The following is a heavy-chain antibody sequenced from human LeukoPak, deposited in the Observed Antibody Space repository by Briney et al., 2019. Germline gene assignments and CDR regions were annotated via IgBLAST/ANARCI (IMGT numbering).Heavy chain of an antibody. D-gene: IGHD2/OR15-2a*01. CDR2: ISYDGSNK. CDR1: GFTFSSYA. CDR3: ASSTDSSPLDY. J-gene: IGHJ4*02. V-gene: IGHV3-30-3*01. Sequence: PGRSLRLSCAASGFTFSSYAMHWVRQAPGKGLEWVAVISYDGSNKYYADSVKGRFTISRDNSKNTLYLQMNSLRAEDTAVYYCASSTDSSPLDYWGQGTLVTVS.